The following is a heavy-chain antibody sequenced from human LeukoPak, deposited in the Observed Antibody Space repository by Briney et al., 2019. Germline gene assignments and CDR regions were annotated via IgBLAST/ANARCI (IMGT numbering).Heavy chain of an antibody. V-gene: IGHV4-61*02. CDR2: IYTSGST. Sequence: SETLSLTCTVSGGSISSGNYFWSWIRQPAGKGLEWIGRIYTSGSTNYNPSLKSRVTISVDTSKNQFSLKLSTVTAADTAVYYCARSPLEYDFWSGRHYYFDYWGQGTLVTVSS. CDR1: GGSISSGNYF. D-gene: IGHD3-3*01. CDR3: ARSPLEYDFWSGRHYYFDY. J-gene: IGHJ4*02.